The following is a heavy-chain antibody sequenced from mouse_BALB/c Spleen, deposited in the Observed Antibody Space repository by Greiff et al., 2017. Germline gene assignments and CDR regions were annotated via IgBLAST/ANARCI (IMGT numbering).Heavy chain of an antibody. CDR2: ISYDGSN. D-gene: IGHD2-2*01. J-gene: IGHJ1*01. V-gene: IGHV3-6*02. Sequence: DVKLQESGPGLVKPSQSLSLTCSVTGYSITSGYYWNWIRQFPGNKLEWMGYISYDGSNNYNPSLKNRISITRDTSKNQFFLKLNSVTTEDTATYYCARGGYYGYFDVWGAGTTVTVSS. CDR1: GYSITSGYY. CDR3: ARGGYYGYFDV.